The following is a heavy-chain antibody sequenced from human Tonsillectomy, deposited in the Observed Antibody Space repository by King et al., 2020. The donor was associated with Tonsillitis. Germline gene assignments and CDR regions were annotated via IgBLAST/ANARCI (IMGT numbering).Heavy chain of an antibody. CDR3: ARDNWGSLDY. J-gene: IGHJ4*02. CDR1: GDSVSSGTYY. V-gene: IGHV4-61*01. D-gene: IGHD7-27*01. Sequence: QLQESGPGLVKPSKTLSLTCTVSGDSVSSGTYYWSWIRQPPGKGLEWIGYSSVSTNYNPSLKSRVTISVDTSKNQFSLKLNSVTAADTAVYYCARDNWGSLDYWGQGTLVTVSS. CDR2: SSVST.